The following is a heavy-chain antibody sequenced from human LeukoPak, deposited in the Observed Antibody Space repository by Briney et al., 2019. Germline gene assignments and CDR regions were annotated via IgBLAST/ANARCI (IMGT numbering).Heavy chain of an antibody. CDR2: ISAYNGNT. V-gene: IGHV1-18*01. D-gene: IGHD6-13*01. Sequence: GASVKVSCKASGYTFTSYGISWVRQAPGQGLEWMGWISAYNGNTNYAQKLQGRVTMTTDTSTSTAYMELRSLRSDDTAVYYCAKFLYSSSWCLGGDYYYYMDVWGKGTTVTVSS. CDR3: AKFLYSSSWCLGGDYYYYMDV. J-gene: IGHJ6*03. CDR1: GYTFTSYG.